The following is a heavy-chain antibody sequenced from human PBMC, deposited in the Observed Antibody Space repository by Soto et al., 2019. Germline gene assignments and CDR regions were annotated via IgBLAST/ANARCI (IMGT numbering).Heavy chain of an antibody. J-gene: IGHJ5*02. D-gene: IGHD6-13*01. CDR2: IWYDGSNK. Sequence: GGSLRLSCAASGFTFSSYGMHWVRQAPGKGLEWVAVIWYDGSNKYYADSVKGRFTISRDNSKNTLYLQMNSLRAEDTAVYYCAGHPYSSSWYPGVDWFDPWGQGTLVTVSS. CDR1: GFTFSSYG. CDR3: AGHPYSSSWYPGVDWFDP. V-gene: IGHV3-33*01.